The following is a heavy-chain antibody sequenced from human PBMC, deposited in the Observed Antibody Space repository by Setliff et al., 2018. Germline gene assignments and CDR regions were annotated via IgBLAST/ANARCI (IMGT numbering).Heavy chain of an antibody. J-gene: IGHJ4*02. CDR1: GYTFTSSG. CDR2: ISTYTGNT. Sequence: ASVKVSCKASGYTFTSSGITWVRQAPGQGLEWMGWISTYTGNTNYAQKLQGRITMTTDTSTSTAYMELRSLRSDDTAVYYCRRLVRFCTSVSCQRLSGGDFWGQGTLVTVSS. D-gene: IGHD2-2*01. CDR3: RRLVRFCTSVSCQRLSGGDF. V-gene: IGHV1-18*01.